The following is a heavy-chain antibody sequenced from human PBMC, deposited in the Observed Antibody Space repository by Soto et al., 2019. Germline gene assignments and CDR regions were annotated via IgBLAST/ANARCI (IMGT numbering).Heavy chain of an antibody. CDR2: INPSGGST. Sequence: ASVKVSCKVSGYTLTELSMHWVRQAPGQGLEWMGIINPSGGSTSYAQKFQGRVTMTRDTSTSTVYMELSSLRSEDTAVYYCARSLSRSGPPMGIWGQGTMVTVSS. D-gene: IGHD2-15*01. V-gene: IGHV1-46*03. J-gene: IGHJ3*02. CDR1: GYTLTELS. CDR3: ARSLSRSGPPMGI.